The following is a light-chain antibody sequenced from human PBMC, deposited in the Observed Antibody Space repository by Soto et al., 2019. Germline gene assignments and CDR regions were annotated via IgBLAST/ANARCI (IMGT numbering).Light chain of an antibody. V-gene: IGKV1-5*03. CDR3: RHYNTYSPPYT. Sequence: DIQMTQSPSTLSASVGDRVTITCRASQSISYWLAWYQQKPGKAPNLLIYKATSLESGVPSRFSGSGSGTEFTLTITSLQPDDFATYYCRHYNTYSPPYTFGQGIRLELK. J-gene: IGKJ2*01. CDR1: QSISYW. CDR2: KAT.